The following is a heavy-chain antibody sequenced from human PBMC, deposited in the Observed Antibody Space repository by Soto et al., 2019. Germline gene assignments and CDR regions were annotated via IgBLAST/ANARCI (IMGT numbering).Heavy chain of an antibody. CDR1: GVTFRSYG. Sequence: GGSLRLSCAASGVTFRSYGMHRVPQGPGKGLEWVAVISYDGSNKYYADSVKGRFTISRDNSKNTLYLQMNSLRAEDTAVYYCAKNGGSSPNHYYYMDVWGKGTTVTVSS. CDR2: ISYDGSNK. CDR3: AKNGGSSPNHYYYMDV. V-gene: IGHV3-30*18. D-gene: IGHD6-6*01. J-gene: IGHJ6*03.